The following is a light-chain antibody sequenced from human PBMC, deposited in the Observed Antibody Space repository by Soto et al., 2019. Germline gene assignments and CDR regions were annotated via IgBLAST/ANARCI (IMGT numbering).Light chain of an antibody. CDR1: QSVTSTY. CDR3: QQYGGSPWT. CDR2: GAS. Sequence: DIVLTQSPGTLSLSPGERATLSCRASQSVTSTYSVEYQQKPGQAPRLLMYGASSTATGIPDRFSGSGSGTDFTLTISRLEPEDFAVYYCQQYGGSPWTFGQGTKVEIK. J-gene: IGKJ1*01. V-gene: IGKV3-20*01.